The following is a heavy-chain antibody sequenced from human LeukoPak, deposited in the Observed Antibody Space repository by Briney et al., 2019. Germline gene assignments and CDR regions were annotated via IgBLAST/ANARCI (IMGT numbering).Heavy chain of an antibody. CDR1: GGSTSSTTYY. V-gene: IGHV4-39*01. CDR3: ARNAPVSLRFLEWKPDWFDP. Sequence: SETLSLTCTVSGGSTSSTTYYWGWIRQPPGKNLEWMGSIYYSGSTYYTPSLKSRVTISVDTSKNQFSLKLSSVTAADTAVYYCARNAPVSLRFLEWKPDWFDPWGQGTLVTVSS. CDR2: IYYSGST. J-gene: IGHJ5*02. D-gene: IGHD3-3*01.